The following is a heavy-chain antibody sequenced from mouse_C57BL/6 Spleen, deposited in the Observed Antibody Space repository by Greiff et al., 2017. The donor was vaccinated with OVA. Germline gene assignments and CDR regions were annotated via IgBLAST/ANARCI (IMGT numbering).Heavy chain of an antibody. V-gene: IGHV5-17*01. CDR1: GFTFSDYG. CDR3: ARRSYLLWSFAY. Sequence: VQLQQSGGGLVKPGGSLKLSCAASGFTFSDYGMHWVRQAPEKGLEWVAYISSGSSTIYYADTVKGRFTISRDNAKNTLFLQMTSLRSEDTAMYYCARRSYLLWSFAYWGQGTLVTVSA. CDR2: ISSGSSTI. J-gene: IGHJ3*01. D-gene: IGHD2-1*01.